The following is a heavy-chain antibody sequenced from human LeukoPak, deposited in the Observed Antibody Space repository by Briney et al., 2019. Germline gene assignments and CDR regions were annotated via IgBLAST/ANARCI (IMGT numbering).Heavy chain of an antibody. Sequence: GGSLRLSCAASGFTFSSYSMSWVRQAPGKGLEWVSAISGSGGSTYYADSVKGRFTISRDNSKNTLYLQMNSLRAEDTAVYYCAKAWWQLVSYYMDVWGKGTTVTVSS. CDR3: AKAWWQLVSYYMDV. D-gene: IGHD2-15*01. CDR2: ISGSGGST. CDR1: GFTFSSYS. J-gene: IGHJ6*03. V-gene: IGHV3-23*01.